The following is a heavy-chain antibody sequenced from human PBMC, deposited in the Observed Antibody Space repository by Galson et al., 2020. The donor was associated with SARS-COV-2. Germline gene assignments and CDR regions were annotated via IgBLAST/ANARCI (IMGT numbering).Heavy chain of an antibody. CDR1: GDSISSRKW. J-gene: IGHJ5*02. D-gene: IGHD3-9*01. CDR2: IHHSGST. Sequence: SETLSLTCAVSGDSISSRKWWSWLRHSPGKELEWIGEIHHSGSTNYDPSLKDRVTIAVDIPNNHVSRELRSVTAADTAVHYCTSGDTIDTSGNWFDPWGQGTLVT. V-gene: IGHV4-4*02. CDR3: TSGDTIDTSGNWFDP.